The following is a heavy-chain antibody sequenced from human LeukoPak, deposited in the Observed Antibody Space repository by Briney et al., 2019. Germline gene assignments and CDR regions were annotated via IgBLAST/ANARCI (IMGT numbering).Heavy chain of an antibody. V-gene: IGHV4-59*12. J-gene: IGHJ4*02. CDR2: IYYSGRT. CDR1: GGSISSYY. Sequence: SETLSLTCAVSGGSISSYYWSWIRQPPGKGLEWIGYIYYSGRTNYNPSLKSRVTISVDTSKNQFSLKLSSVTAADTAVYYCARGRAPSFDYWGQGTLVSVSS. CDR3: ARGRAPSFDY.